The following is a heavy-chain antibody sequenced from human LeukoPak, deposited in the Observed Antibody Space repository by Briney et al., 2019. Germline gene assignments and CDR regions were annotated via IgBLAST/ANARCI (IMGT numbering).Heavy chain of an antibody. J-gene: IGHJ3*02. V-gene: IGHV4-39*07. CDR1: GGSISSSSYY. CDR2: IYYSGST. CDR3: ARESLRVNAFDI. D-gene: IGHD3-3*01. Sequence: SETLSLTCTVSGGSISSSSYYWGWIRQPPGKGLEWIGSIYYSGSTYYNPSLKSRVTISVDTSKNQFSLKLSSVTAADTAVYYCARESLRVNAFDIWGQGTMVTVSS.